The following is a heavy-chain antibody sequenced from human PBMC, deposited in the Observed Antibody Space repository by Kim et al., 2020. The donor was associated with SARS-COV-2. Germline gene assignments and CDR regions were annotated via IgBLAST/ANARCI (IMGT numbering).Heavy chain of an antibody. V-gene: IGHV4-31*03. CDR3: ARGGDIVATITGEGFDY. J-gene: IGHJ4*02. D-gene: IGHD5-12*01. CDR2: IYYSGST. CDR1: GGSISSGGYY. Sequence: SETLSLTCTVSGGSISSGGYYWSWIRQHPGKGLEWIGYIYYSGSTYYNPSLKSRVTISVDTSKNQFSLKLSSVTAADTAVYYCARGGDIVATITGEGFDYWGQGTLVTVSS.